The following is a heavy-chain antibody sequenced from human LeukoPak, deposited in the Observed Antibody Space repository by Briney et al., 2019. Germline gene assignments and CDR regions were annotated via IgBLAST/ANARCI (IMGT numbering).Heavy chain of an antibody. J-gene: IGHJ4*02. CDR3: ARDQRDSSGYYYGYYFDY. D-gene: IGHD3-22*01. V-gene: IGHV1-69*04. CDR1: GGTFSSYA. CDR2: IIPILGIA. Sequence: GASVKVSCKAPGGTFSSYAISWVRQAPGQGLEWMGRIIPILGIANYAQKFQGRVTITADKSTSTAYMELSSLRSEDTAVYYCARDQRDSSGYYYGYYFDYWGQGTLVTVSS.